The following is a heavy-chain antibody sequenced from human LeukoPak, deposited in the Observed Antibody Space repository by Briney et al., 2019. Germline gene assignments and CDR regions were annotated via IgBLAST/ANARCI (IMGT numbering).Heavy chain of an antibody. CDR1: GYTFTGYY. V-gene: IGHV1-2*06. J-gene: IGHJ4*02. CDR3: APMLHYGDFDY. D-gene: IGHD4-17*01. CDR2: INPNSGGT. Sequence: GASVKVSCKASGYTFTGYYMHWVRQAPGQGLEWMGRINPNSGGTNYAQKFQSRVTMTRDTSISTAYMELSRLRSDDTAVYYCAPMLHYGDFDYWGQGTLVTVSS.